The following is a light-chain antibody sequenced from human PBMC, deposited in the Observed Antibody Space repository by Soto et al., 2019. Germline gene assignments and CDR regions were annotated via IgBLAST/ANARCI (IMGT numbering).Light chain of an antibody. CDR3: QSYDSSLSGYV. CDR2: GST. CDR1: GSNIGAPYD. J-gene: IGLJ1*01. V-gene: IGLV1-40*01. Sequence: QSALTQPAAMSGAPGQRVTISFTGSGSNIGAPYDVHWYQHLPGTAPKLLIYGSTNRPSGVPGRFSGSKSGTSASLAITGLQAEDEADYYCQSYDSSLSGYVFGAGTKVTVL.